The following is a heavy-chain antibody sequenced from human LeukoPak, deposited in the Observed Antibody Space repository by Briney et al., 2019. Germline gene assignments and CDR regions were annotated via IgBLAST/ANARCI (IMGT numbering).Heavy chain of an antibody. D-gene: IGHD3-16*01. V-gene: IGHV1-2*02. CDR1: GYTFTDHY. CDR3: SRDHNGGPYY. CDR2: IRPKSGDI. J-gene: IGHJ4*02. Sequence: ASVKVSFTASGYTFTDHYLHWVRQGPGQGLEWVGWIRPKSGDIHYAQTFYGRVTLTRDTSINTAYMELTGLTSGATGASFSSRDHNGGPYYWGEGTLRIVSS.